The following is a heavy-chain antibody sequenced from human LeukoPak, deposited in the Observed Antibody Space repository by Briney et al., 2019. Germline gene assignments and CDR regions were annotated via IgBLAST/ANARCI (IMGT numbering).Heavy chain of an antibody. CDR1: GGSFSGYY. D-gene: IGHD3-10*01. CDR3: ARRGSDC. J-gene: IGHJ4*02. Sequence: SETLSLTCAVYGGSFSGYYWSWIRQPPGKGLEWIGEINHSGSTNYNPSLKSRVTISVDTSKNQFSLKLSSVTAADTAVYYCARRGSDCWGQGTLVTVSS. V-gene: IGHV4-34*01. CDR2: INHSGST.